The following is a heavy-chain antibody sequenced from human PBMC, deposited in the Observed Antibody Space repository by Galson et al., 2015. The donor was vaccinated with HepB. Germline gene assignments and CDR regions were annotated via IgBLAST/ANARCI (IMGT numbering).Heavy chain of an antibody. Sequence: ETLSLTCAVSGGSISSSNWWSWVRQPPGKGLEWIGEIYHSGSTNYNPSLKSRVTISVDKSKNQFSLKLSSVIAADTAVYYCARALPVDFWSGYDYWGQGTLVTVSS. D-gene: IGHD3-3*01. V-gene: IGHV4-4*02. CDR3: ARALPVDFWSGYDY. J-gene: IGHJ4*02. CDR1: GGSISSSNW. CDR2: IYHSGST.